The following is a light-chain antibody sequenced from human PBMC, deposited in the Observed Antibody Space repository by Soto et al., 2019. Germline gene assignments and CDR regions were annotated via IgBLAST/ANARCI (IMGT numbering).Light chain of an antibody. CDR3: QQHGTSPYT. V-gene: IGKV3-20*01. CDR1: QSLRSSY. Sequence: EVVLTQSPNTLSLSPGERATLSCWASQSLRSSYLAWNQRKPGQAPRLLMFGASRRATGIPDRFNGSGSGTDFILTISRLEPEDVAVYYCQQHGTSPYTFGQGTVLEIK. J-gene: IGKJ2*01. CDR2: GAS.